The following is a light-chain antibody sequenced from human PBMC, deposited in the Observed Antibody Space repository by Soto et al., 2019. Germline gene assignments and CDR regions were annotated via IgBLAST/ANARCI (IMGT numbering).Light chain of an antibody. V-gene: IGKV3-11*01. CDR3: QQRSNWPYT. J-gene: IGKJ2*01. CDR1: QSISSY. CDR2: DAS. Sequence: EIVLTQSPATLSLSPGERATLSCRASQSISSYLAWYQQKAGQAPRLLIYDASNRATGIPARFSGSGSGTDFTLTITSLESEDFAVYYCQQRSNWPYTFGQGTKLEIK.